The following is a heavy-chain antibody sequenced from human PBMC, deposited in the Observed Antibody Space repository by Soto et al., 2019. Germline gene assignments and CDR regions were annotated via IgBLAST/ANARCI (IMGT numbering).Heavy chain of an antibody. CDR3: AKDSCVWGSPMGLGGMDV. V-gene: IGHV3-23*01. J-gene: IGHJ6*02. CDR2: ISGSGGST. CDR1: GFTFSSYV. D-gene: IGHD3-16*01. Sequence: EVQLLESGGGLVQPGGSLRLSCAASGFTFSSYVMSWVRQAPGKGLEWVSAISGSGGSTYYADSVKGRFTISRDNSKNTLYLQMNSLRAEDTAVYYCAKDSCVWGSPMGLGGMDVWGQGTTVTVSS.